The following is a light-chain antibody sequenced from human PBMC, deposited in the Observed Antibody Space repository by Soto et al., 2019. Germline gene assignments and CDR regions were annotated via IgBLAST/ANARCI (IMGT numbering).Light chain of an antibody. CDR1: QIISSY. V-gene: IGKV1-39*01. Sequence: DIQMTQSPSSLSASVGDRVTITCRASQIISSYLNWYQQKPGKAPKLLIYAASILQSGVPSRFSGSGSGTDFTLTICSLQPEDFATDYCQQSYSTPPLTFGGGTKVESK. CDR3: QQSYSTPPLT. J-gene: IGKJ4*01. CDR2: AAS.